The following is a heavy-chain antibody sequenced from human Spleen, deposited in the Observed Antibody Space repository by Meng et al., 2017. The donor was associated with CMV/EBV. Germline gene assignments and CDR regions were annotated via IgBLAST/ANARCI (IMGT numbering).Heavy chain of an antibody. Sequence: VQLVGSGGGLVKPGWSLRLSCAASGFTFDDYTMHWVRQAPGKGLEWVSLISWDGGSTYYADSVKSRFTISRDNSKNSLYLQMNSLRTEDTALYYCAKGSGYFDYWGQGTLVTVSS. CDR1: GFTFDDYT. CDR2: ISWDGGST. V-gene: IGHV3-43*01. J-gene: IGHJ4*02. CDR3: AKGSGYFDY. D-gene: IGHD2-15*01.